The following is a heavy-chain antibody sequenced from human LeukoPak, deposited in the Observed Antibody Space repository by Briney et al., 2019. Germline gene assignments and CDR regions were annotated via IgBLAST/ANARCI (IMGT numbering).Heavy chain of an antibody. CDR1: GGSISNYW. V-gene: IGHV4-59*08. CDR3: ARQPDRRQLVL. D-gene: IGHD6-13*01. J-gene: IGHJ4*02. CDR2: IHSSGIT. Sequence: SETLSLTCTVSGGSISNYWWSWIRQPPGKGLEWVAYIHSSGITSYNPSLKSRVTISVDMSKNQFSLKLTSVTAADTAVYFCARQPDRRQLVLWGQGTLVTVSS.